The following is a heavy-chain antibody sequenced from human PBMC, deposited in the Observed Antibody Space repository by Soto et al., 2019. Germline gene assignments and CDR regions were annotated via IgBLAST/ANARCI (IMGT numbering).Heavy chain of an antibody. CDR1: GGSISSGDYY. V-gene: IGHV4-30-4*01. Sequence: QVQLQESGPGLVKPSQTLSLTCTVSGGSISSGDYYWSWIRQPPGKGLEWIGYIYYSGSTYYNPSLKSRVTISVDTSKNFFSLKLSSVTAADTAVYYCARDKVIFGALPYGMDVWGQGTTVTVSS. CDR3: ARDKVIFGALPYGMDV. J-gene: IGHJ6*02. CDR2: IYYSGST. D-gene: IGHD3-3*01.